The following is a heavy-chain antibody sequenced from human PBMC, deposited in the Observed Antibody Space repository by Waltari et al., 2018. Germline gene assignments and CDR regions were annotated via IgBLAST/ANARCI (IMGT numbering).Heavy chain of an antibody. CDR2: MNPNSGNT. CDR3: ARGPRDIVAMIANHLDY. D-gene: IGHD5-12*01. CDR1: GYTFTSYD. V-gene: IGHV1-8*03. Sequence: QVQLVQSGAEVKKPGASVKVSCKASGYTFTSYDLHWVRQATGQGLEWMGWMNPNSGNTGYAQKFQGRVTITRNTSISTAYMELSSLRSEDTAVYYCARGPRDIVAMIANHLDYWGQGTLVTVSS. J-gene: IGHJ4*02.